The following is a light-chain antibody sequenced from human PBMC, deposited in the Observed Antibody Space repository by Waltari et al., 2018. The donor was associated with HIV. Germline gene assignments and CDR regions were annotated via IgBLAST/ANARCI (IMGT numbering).Light chain of an antibody. CDR3: CAYAGSTTYVI. CDR1: SRDVGGSNL. J-gene: IGLJ2*01. CDR2: EVS. Sequence: QSALPQPASVSGSPGQSITIPCPGTSRDVGGSNLVYWYQPHPGKAPKLMIYEVSKRPSGVSNRFSGSKSGNTASLTISGLQAEDEADYYCCAYAGSTTYVIFGGGTKLTVL. V-gene: IGLV2-23*02.